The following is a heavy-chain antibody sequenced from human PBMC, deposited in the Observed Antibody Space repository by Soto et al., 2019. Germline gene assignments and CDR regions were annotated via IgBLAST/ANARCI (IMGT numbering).Heavy chain of an antibody. V-gene: IGHV4-39*02. Sequence: QLQLQDSGPGLVKPSETLSLSCTVSGASISSSNYYWGWIRQPPGKGLEWIGSIYYSGTTYYNPSLKSRVTISVDTSKNHFSLRLTSVTAAVTAVYYCARTGGYSLGTPFDYWGQGTLVTVSS. CDR3: ARTGGYSLGTPFDY. J-gene: IGHJ4*02. D-gene: IGHD3-16*01. CDR2: IYYSGTT. CDR1: GASISSSNYY.